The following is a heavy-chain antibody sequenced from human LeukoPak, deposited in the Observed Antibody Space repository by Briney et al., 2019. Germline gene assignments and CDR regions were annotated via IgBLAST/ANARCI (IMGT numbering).Heavy chain of an antibody. CDR1: GFTFSSYS. CDR2: ISSSSSYI. Sequence: GGSLRLSCAASGFTFSSYSMNWVRQAPGKGLEWVSSISSSSSYIYYADSVKGRFIISGDNAKNSLYLQMNTLRADDTAVYYCARDGFGTGSNWGQGTLVTVSS. CDR3: ARDGFGTGSN. J-gene: IGHJ4*02. D-gene: IGHD3-16*01. V-gene: IGHV3-21*04.